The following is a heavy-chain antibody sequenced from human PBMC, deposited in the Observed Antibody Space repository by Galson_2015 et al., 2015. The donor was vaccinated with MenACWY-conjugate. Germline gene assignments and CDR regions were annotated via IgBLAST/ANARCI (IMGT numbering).Heavy chain of an antibody. J-gene: IGHJ6*02. D-gene: IGHD3-10*01. Sequence: SLRLSCAASGFTFSSYAMHWVRQAPGKGLEWVAVISYHGTNKYYADSVKGRFSISRDSSNDMLSLQMNSLTPEDTAVYYCGRDRYYYGSGSSSVDSWGQGTTVTVSS. CDR2: ISYHGTNK. V-gene: IGHV3-30*04. CDR3: GRDRYYYGSGSSSVDS. CDR1: GFTFSSYA.